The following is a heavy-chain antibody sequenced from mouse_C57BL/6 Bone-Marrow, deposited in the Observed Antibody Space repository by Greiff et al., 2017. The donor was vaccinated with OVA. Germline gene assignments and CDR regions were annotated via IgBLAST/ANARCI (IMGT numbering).Heavy chain of an antibody. CDR1: GYTFTSYW. J-gene: IGHJ3*01. V-gene: IGHV1-69*01. CDR3: ARKGGYDGVTWGGFAY. CDR2: IDPSDSYT. Sequence: VQLQQPGAELVMPGASVKLSCKASGYTFTSYWMHWVKQRPGQGLEWIGEIDPSDSYTNYNQKFKGKSTLTVDKSSSTAYMQLSSLTSEDSAVYYGARKGGYDGVTWGGFAYWGQGTLVTVSA. D-gene: IGHD2-3*01.